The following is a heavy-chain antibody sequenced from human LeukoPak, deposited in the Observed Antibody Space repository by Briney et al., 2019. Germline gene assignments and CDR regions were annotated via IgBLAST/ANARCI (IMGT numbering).Heavy chain of an antibody. CDR1: GFTFSDYY. J-gene: IGHJ6*02. Sequence: GGSLRLSCAASGFTFSDYYMSWIRQAPGKGLEWVSSISSSSSYIYYADSVKGRFTISRDNAKNSLYLQMNSLRAEDTAVYYCARVLGPAGALTGYYYYYYGMDVWGQGTTVTVSS. CDR2: ISSSSSYI. V-gene: IGHV3-11*06. D-gene: IGHD3-9*01. CDR3: ARVLGPAGALTGYYYYYYGMDV.